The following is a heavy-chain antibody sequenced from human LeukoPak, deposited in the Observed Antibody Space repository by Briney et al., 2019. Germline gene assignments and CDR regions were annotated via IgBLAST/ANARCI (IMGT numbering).Heavy chain of an antibody. V-gene: IGHV3-23*01. Sequence: GGSLRLSCAASGFTFSSYAMSWVRQAPGKGLEWVSGVSGSGGSTYYADSVKGRFTICRDNSKNTLYLQMNSLRAEDTAVYYCAKDLDIVATITGNWGQGTLVTVSS. J-gene: IGHJ4*02. CDR3: AKDLDIVATITGN. CDR1: GFTFSSYA. D-gene: IGHD5-12*01. CDR2: VSGSGGST.